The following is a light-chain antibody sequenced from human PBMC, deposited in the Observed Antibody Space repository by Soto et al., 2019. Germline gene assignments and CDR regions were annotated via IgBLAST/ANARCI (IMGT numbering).Light chain of an antibody. CDR2: GAS. V-gene: IGKV3-20*01. CDR3: QQYGSSPPFT. CDR1: QSVSSSY. J-gene: IGKJ3*01. Sequence: EVVLTQSPGTLSLSAGERATLSCRASQSVSSSYLAWYQQKPGQAPRLLIYGASSRATDIPDRITGSGSGTDFTLTISRLEPEDFAVYFCQQYGSSPPFTFGPGTRWIS.